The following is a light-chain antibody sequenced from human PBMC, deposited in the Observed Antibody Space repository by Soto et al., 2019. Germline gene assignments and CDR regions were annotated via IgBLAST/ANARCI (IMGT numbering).Light chain of an antibody. CDR3: HNYNSDPRT. V-gene: IGKV1-27*01. CDR1: RAISNY. Sequence: DIQMTQSPSSLSAFVGDRVTITCRTTRAISNYVAWFQQKPGQVPKLLIYAVSSLRSGVPSRFSGSGSGTDFTLTINTLQPEDVATYYCHNYNSDPRTFGQGTKVEL. CDR2: AVS. J-gene: IGKJ1*01.